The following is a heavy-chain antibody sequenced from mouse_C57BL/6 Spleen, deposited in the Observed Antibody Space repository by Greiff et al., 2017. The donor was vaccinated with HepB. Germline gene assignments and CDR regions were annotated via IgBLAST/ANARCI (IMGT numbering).Heavy chain of an antibody. CDR3: AKGGNDYGYAMDY. D-gene: IGHD2-4*01. V-gene: IGHV2-5*01. Sequence: VQLQQSGPGLVQPSQSLSITCTVSGFSLTSYGVHWVRQSLGKGLEWLGVIWRGGSTDYNAAFMSRLSITKDNSKSQVFFKMNSLQADDTAIYYGAKGGNDYGYAMDYWGQGTSVTVSS. J-gene: IGHJ4*01. CDR1: GFSLTSYG. CDR2: IWRGGST.